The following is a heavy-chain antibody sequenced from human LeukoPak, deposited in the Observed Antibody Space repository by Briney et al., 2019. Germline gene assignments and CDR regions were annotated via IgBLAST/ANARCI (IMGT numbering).Heavy chain of an antibody. CDR3: ATGNYYDSRGYYTFGH. V-gene: IGHV3-74*01. Sequence: PGGSLRLSCAASGFTFSRYWMHWVRQAPGKGLVWVSRINGDGSTTSYADSVKGGFTISRDNDKNTLYLQMNSLRAEDTAVYYCATGNYYDSRGYYTFGHWGQGTLVTVSS. CDR1: GFTFSRYW. CDR2: INGDGSTT. J-gene: IGHJ1*01. D-gene: IGHD3-22*01.